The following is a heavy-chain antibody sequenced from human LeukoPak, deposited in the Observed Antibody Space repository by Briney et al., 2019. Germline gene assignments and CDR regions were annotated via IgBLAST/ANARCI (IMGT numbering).Heavy chain of an antibody. CDR2: ISSSSSTI. CDR3: TSPGRDAFDI. Sequence: GGSLRLSCAASGFTFISYSMNWVRQAPGKGLEWVSYISSSSSTIYYADSVKGRFTISRDNAKNSLYLQMNSLRAEDTAVYYCTSPGRDAFDIWGQGTMVTVSS. J-gene: IGHJ3*02. CDR1: GFTFISYS. V-gene: IGHV3-48*01.